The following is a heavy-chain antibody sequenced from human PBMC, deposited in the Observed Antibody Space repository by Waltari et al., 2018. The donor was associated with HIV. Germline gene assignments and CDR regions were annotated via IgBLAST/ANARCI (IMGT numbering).Heavy chain of an antibody. CDR3: AVRTVGATYY. J-gene: IGHJ4*02. Sequence: VQLLESGGGLVQPGGSLRLSCAASGTSISTYALVWVSQASGNGLEGVSAIRGDGAGTFYVDSVKVRFTVSRDSSKNTLYLQMSSLRVEDTALYYCAVRTVGATYYWGQGTLVTVSS. CDR2: IRGDGAGT. V-gene: IGHV3-23*01. CDR1: GTSISTYA. D-gene: IGHD1-26*01.